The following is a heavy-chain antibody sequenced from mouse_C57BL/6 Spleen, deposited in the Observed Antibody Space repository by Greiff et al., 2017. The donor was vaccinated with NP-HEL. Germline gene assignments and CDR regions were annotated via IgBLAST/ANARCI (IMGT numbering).Heavy chain of an antibody. CDR3: ARDRGSSPYYYAMDY. V-gene: IGHV5-4*01. CDR2: ISDGGSYT. CDR1: GFTFSSYA. D-gene: IGHD1-1*01. Sequence: EVQRVESGGGLVKPGGSLKLSCAASGFTFSSYAMSWVRQTPEKRLEWVATISDGGSYTYYPDNVKGRFTISRDNAKNNLYLQMSHLKSEDTAMYYCARDRGSSPYYYAMDYWGQGTSVTVSS. J-gene: IGHJ4*01.